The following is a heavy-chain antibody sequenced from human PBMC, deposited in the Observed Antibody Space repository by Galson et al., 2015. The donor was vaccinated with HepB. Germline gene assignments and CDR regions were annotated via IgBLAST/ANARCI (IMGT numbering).Heavy chain of an antibody. CDR1: GFTFSDYY. D-gene: IGHD6-19*01. Sequence: SLRLSCAASGFTFSDYYMSWIRQAPGKGLEWVSYISSSSSYTNYADSVKGRFTISRDNAKNSLYLQMNSLRAEDTAVYYCARAIAVAGTDDYWGQGTLVTVSS. CDR3: ARAIAVAGTDDY. CDR2: ISSSSSYT. J-gene: IGHJ4*02. V-gene: IGHV3-11*03.